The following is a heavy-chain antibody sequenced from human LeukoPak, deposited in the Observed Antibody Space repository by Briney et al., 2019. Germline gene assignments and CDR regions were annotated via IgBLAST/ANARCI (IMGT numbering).Heavy chain of an antibody. CDR2: ISGSGGST. Sequence: GGSLRLSCAASGFTFSSYGMNWVRQAPGKGLEWVSGISGSGGSTYYADSVKGRFTISRDNSKNTLYLQMNSLRAEDTAVYYCAELGITMIGGVWGKGTTVTISS. V-gene: IGHV3-23*01. J-gene: IGHJ6*04. CDR1: GFTFSSYG. D-gene: IGHD3-10*02. CDR3: AELGITMIGGV.